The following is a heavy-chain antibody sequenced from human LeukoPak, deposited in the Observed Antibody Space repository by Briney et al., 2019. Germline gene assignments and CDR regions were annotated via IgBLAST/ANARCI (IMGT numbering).Heavy chain of an antibody. CDR3: ASKPYGELPIDY. CDR1: GGSFSGYY. CDR2: INHSGST. Sequence: SETLSLTCAVYGGSFSGYYWSWIRQPPGKGLEWIGEINHSGSTNYNPSLKSRVTISVDTSKNQFSLKLSSVTAADTAVYYCASKPYGELPIDYWGQGTLVTVSS. V-gene: IGHV4-34*01. D-gene: IGHD1-26*01. J-gene: IGHJ4*02.